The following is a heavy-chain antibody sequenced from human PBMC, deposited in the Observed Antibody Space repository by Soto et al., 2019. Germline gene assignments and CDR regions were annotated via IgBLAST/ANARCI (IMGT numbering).Heavy chain of an antibody. J-gene: IGHJ4*02. V-gene: IGHV3-23*01. CDR3: AKGHISIGSPLFDS. Sequence: GGSLRLSCVASEFTFSHYAMNWVRQAPGKGLEWVSSISAKSDRMYLADPVQGRFTISRDNSKNTLFLQMNSLSAEDTAVYYCAKGHISIGSPLFDSWGQGTQVTVSS. D-gene: IGHD1-26*01. CDR2: ISAKSDRM. CDR1: EFTFSHYA.